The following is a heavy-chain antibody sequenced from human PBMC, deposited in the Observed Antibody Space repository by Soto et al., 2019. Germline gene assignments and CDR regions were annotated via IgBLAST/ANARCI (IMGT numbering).Heavy chain of an antibody. D-gene: IGHD6-19*01. CDR1: AGSITNYH. CDR3: ARLSNYGNGWSTFDY. CDR2: ICYSGDT. J-gene: IGHJ4*02. Sequence: SEPLSLPCTVSAGSITNYHSLLLRQPPVKGLEWIGYICYSGDTNSSPSLKSRVTISVDTSKNQFSLKLSSVTTADTAVYYWARLSNYGNGWSTFDYWGRGTLVTVSS. V-gene: IGHV4-59*01.